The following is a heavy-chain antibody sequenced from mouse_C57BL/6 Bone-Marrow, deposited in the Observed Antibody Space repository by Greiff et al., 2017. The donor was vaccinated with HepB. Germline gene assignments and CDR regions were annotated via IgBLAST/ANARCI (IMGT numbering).Heavy chain of an antibody. CDR1: GFSLTSYG. D-gene: IGHD1-1*01. CDR3: ATTTVVATGYFDV. J-gene: IGHJ1*03. CDR2: IWSGGST. Sequence: VQLQQSGPGLVQPSQSLSITCPVSGFSLTSYGVHWVRQSPGKGLEWLGVIWSGGSTDYNAAFISRLSISKDNSKSQVFFKMNSLQADDTAIYYCATTTVVATGYFDVWGTGTTVTVSS. V-gene: IGHV2-2*01.